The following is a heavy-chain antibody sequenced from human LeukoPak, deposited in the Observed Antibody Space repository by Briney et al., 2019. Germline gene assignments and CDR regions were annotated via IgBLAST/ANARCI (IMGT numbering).Heavy chain of an antibody. CDR1: GGTFSRYA. J-gene: IGHJ4*02. V-gene: IGHV1-69*13. Sequence: GASVKVSCKASGGTFSRYAISWVRQAPGQGLEWMGGIIPIFGTANYAQKFQGRVTITADESTSTAYMELSSLRSEDTAVYYCARDFRRYFDYWGPGTLVAVSS. CDR3: ARDFRRYFDY. CDR2: IIPIFGTA.